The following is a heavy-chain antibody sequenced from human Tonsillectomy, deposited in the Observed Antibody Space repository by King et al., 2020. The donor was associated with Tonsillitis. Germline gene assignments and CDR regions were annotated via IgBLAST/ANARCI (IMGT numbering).Heavy chain of an antibody. CDR1: GFTFSGYT. J-gene: IGHJ4*02. V-gene: IGHV3-21*01. D-gene: IGHD5-18*01. CDR2: ISSVSNYI. CDR3: ARDPVGDTDMDQNFDF. Sequence: VQLVESGGGLVKPGGSLRLSCSGSGFTFSGYTMNWVRQAPGKGLEWVSSISSVSNYIYYADSVKGRFTISRDNAKNSLYLQMNSLRAEDTAVYYCARDPVGDTDMDQNFDFWGQGTLVTVSS.